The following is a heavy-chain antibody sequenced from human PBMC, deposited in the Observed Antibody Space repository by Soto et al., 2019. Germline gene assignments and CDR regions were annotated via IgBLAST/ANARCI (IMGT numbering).Heavy chain of an antibody. D-gene: IGHD2-21*02. V-gene: IGHV3-23*01. J-gene: IGHJ4*02. CDR3: ARAVVTAIVDYFDY. CDR2: IIGPGDKT. Sequence: GGSLRLSCAASGFTFSNYGMSWVRQAPGKGLEWVSAIIGPGDKTYYADSVKGRFTISRDNSKNILYLQLNNLRAEGMAMYYCARAVVTAIVDYFDYWGQGTLVTSPQ. CDR1: GFTFSNYG.